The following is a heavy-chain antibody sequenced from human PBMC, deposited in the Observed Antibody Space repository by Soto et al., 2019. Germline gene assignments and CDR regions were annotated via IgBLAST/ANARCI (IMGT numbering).Heavy chain of an antibody. CDR3: ATDSARYYDSSGYLARLHY. V-gene: IGHV1-24*01. J-gene: IGHJ4*02. Sequence: DSVKVSCQFSGYTLTELSMHWVRQAPGKGLVWMGGFDPEDGETIYAQKFQGRVTMTEDTSTDTAYMELSSLRSEDTAVYYCATDSARYYDSSGYLARLHYWGQGTLVTVSS. CDR2: FDPEDGET. CDR1: GYTLTELS. D-gene: IGHD3-22*01.